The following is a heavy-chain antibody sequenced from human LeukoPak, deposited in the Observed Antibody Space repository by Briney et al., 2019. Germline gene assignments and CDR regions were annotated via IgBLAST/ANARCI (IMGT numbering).Heavy chain of an antibody. V-gene: IGHV3-23*01. CDR3: ARELVSLGTGYFDL. Sequence: GGSLRLSCEASGFTFRTYGMTWVRQAPGKGLEWVSGITGSSSRTYYADSVKGRFTISRDNSKNTLHLQMDSLRAEDTAIYYCARELVSLGTGYFDLWGRGTLVTVSS. D-gene: IGHD7-27*01. J-gene: IGHJ2*01. CDR2: ITGSSSRT. CDR1: GFTFRTYG.